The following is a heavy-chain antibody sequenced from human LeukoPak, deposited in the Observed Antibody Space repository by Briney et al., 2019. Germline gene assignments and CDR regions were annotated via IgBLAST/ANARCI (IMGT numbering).Heavy chain of an antibody. V-gene: IGHV1-18*01. CDR2: ISPYNDNT. D-gene: IGHD2-2*01. Sequence: ASVKVSCKASGYSFTSYGLTWVRQAPGQGLEWMGWISPYNDNTNYAQKLQGRVTMTTDTSTSTAYMELRSLRSDDTAVYYCAREGRGYCSSTSCFNWFDPWGQGTLVTVSS. CDR3: AREGRGYCSSTSCFNWFDP. CDR1: GYSFTSYG. J-gene: IGHJ5*02.